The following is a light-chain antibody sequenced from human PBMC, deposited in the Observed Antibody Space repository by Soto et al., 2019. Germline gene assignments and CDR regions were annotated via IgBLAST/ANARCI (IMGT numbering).Light chain of an antibody. CDR2: GTS. Sequence: ENVLTQSPGTLSLSPGERVTLSCRASQDIRSHLAWYQQKPGQAPRLLIYGTSSRATGIPDRFSGSGSGTDFTLTISRLEPEDFAVFYCQQYGSSITFGQGTRLEIK. V-gene: IGKV3-20*01. CDR3: QQYGSSIT. J-gene: IGKJ5*01. CDR1: QDIRSH.